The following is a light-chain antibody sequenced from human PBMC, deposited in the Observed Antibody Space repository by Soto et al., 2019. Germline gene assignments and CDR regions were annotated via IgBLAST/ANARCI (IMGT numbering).Light chain of an antibody. CDR1: QSVRSTF. CDR3: QQYGSSPLT. Sequence: PNALSLSPGERATRSCRASQSVRSTFLAWYQQKPGQAPRLLIYAASSRATGIPDRFSGSGSGTDFSLTISRLEPEDFAVYYCQQYGSSPLTFGGGTKVDIK. J-gene: IGKJ4*01. CDR2: AAS. V-gene: IGKV3-20*01.